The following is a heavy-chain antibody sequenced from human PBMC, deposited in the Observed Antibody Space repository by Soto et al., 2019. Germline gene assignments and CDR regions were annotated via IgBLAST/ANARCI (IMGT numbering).Heavy chain of an antibody. J-gene: IGHJ6*03. CDR1: GYSFTSYW. Sequence: PGESLKISCKGSGYSFTSYWIGWVRQMPGKGLEWMGIIYPGDSDTRYSPSFQGQVTISADKSISTAYLQWSSLKASDTAMYHCARLTSPPYAIVDYYYMDVWGKGTTVTVSS. V-gene: IGHV5-51*01. D-gene: IGHD1-20*01. CDR2: IYPGDSDT. CDR3: ARLTSPPYAIVDYYYMDV.